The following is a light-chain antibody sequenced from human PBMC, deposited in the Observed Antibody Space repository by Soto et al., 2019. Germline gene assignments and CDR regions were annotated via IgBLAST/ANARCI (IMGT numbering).Light chain of an antibody. Sequence: ELVLTQSPCTLSVSPGEGATLSCRASQSVSSKLAWYQQKPGXAPSLLIYDSSNRATGIPARFSGSGSRTDFTLTISRLEPEDFAVYYCQQYGSSTLTFGGGTKVDIK. V-gene: IGKV3-20*01. CDR2: DSS. CDR1: QSVSSK. CDR3: QQYGSSTLT. J-gene: IGKJ4*01.